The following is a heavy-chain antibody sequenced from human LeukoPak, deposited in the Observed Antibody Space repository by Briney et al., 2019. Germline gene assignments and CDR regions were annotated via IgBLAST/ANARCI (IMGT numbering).Heavy chain of an antibody. J-gene: IGHJ4*02. V-gene: IGHV3-30*18. CDR3: AKDLVRGAFDY. CDR1: GFTFSSYG. CDR2: ISYDGSNK. Sequence: QSGGSLRLSCAASGFTFSSYGMHWVRQAPGKGLEWVAVISYDGSNKYYADSVKGRFTISRDNSKNTLYLQMNSLRAEDTAVYYCAKDLVRGAFDYWGQGTLVTVSS. D-gene: IGHD3-10*01.